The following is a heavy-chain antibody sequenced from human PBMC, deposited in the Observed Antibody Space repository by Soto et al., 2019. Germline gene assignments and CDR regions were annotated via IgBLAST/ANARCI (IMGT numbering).Heavy chain of an antibody. CDR3: VRGYGGYNHYFDS. V-gene: IGHV4-59*01. Sequence: PSETLSLTCSVSGGSITGYDWNWVRQPPGKGLEWIGYIYFSGTTNYNPSLKSRLTISVDTSKNQFSLRLSSVTAADTAVHYCVRGYGGYNHYFDSWGQGTLVTVSS. CDR1: GGSITGYD. J-gene: IGHJ4*02. CDR2: IYFSGTT. D-gene: IGHD5-12*01.